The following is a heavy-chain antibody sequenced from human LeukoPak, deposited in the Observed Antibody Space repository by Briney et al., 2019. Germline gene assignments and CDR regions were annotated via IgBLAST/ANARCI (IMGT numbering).Heavy chain of an antibody. CDR2: ISGSGGST. D-gene: IGHD3-22*01. Sequence: GGSLRLSCAASGFTFSSYAMSWVRQAPGKGLEWVSAISGSGGSTYYADSVKGRFTISRDNSKNTLHLQMNSLRAEDTAVYYCAKDGIKWLGAFDIWGQGTMVTVSS. CDR3: AKDGIKWLGAFDI. J-gene: IGHJ3*02. V-gene: IGHV3-23*01. CDR1: GFTFSSYA.